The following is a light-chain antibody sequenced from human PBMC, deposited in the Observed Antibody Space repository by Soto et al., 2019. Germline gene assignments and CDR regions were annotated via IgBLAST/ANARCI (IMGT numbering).Light chain of an antibody. V-gene: IGKV1-39*01. CDR2: AAS. J-gene: IGKJ4*01. CDR3: QQYGSSPLT. Sequence: DIQMTQSPSSLSASVGDRVTITCRASQSISTHLNWYQQKPGKAPNLLIYAASSLQSGVPSRFSGSGSGTDFTLTISILQPEDFAVYYCQQYGSSPLTFGGGTKVEIK. CDR1: QSISTH.